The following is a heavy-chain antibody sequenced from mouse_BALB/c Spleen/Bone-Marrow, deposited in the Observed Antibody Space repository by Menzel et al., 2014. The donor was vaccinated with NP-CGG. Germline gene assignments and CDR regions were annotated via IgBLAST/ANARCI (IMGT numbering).Heavy chain of an antibody. CDR2: ISNGGDST. J-gene: IGHJ4*01. CDR1: GFTFSSYT. Sequence: DVKLVESGGGLVQPGGSLKLSCTASGFTFSSYTMSWVRQTPEKRLEWVAYISNGGDSTYYPDTVKGRFTISRDNAKNPLYLQMSSLKSEDTAMYSCARHYYDYVYYAMDYWGQGTSVTVSS. D-gene: IGHD2-4*01. CDR3: ARHYYDYVYYAMDY. V-gene: IGHV5-12-2*01.